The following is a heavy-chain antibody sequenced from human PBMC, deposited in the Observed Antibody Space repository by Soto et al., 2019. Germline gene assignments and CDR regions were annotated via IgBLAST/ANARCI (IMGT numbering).Heavy chain of an antibody. CDR2: FSTSGDGGTT. CDR1: GFTFSSYS. CDR3: EKKVKSGSGSQYLDS. D-gene: IGHD3-10*01. Sequence: GGSLRLSCAASGFTFSSYSMSWVRQAPGKGLEWVSGFSTSGDGGTTYYADSVKGRFTISRDNSKNTLFLQMNSLRAEDTAIYYCEKKVKSGSGSQYLDSWGQGPLVTVSS. J-gene: IGHJ4*02. V-gene: IGHV3-23*01.